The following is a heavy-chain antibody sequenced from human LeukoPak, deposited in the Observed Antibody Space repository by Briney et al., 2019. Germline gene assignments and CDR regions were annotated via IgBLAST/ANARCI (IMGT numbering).Heavy chain of an antibody. CDR1: GFTFRGYD. D-gene: IGHD5/OR15-5a*01. CDR2: ISSDGRDK. Sequence: GGSLRLSCAASGFTFRGYDIHWARQAPGKGLEWVAVISSDGRDKHHADSVKGRFTISRENSKNTLYLQTNSLRAEDTAVYYCARDLRRFAAYYIAYWSRGTLVTVSS. J-gene: IGHJ4*02. CDR3: ARDLRRFAAYYIAY. V-gene: IGHV3-30*03.